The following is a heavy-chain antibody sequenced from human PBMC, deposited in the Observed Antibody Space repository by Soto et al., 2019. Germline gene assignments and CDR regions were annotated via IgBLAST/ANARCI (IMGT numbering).Heavy chain of an antibody. CDR1: GYTFTGYY. Sequence: ASVKVSCKASGYTFTGYYMHWVRQAPGQGLEWMGWINPNSGGTNYAQKFQGRVTMTRDTSISTAYMELSRLRSDDTAVYYCARDRSHYYDSSGYYGYWFDPWGQGTLVPVSP. CDR3: ARDRSHYYDSSGYYGYWFDP. J-gene: IGHJ5*02. V-gene: IGHV1-2*02. D-gene: IGHD3-22*01. CDR2: INPNSGGT.